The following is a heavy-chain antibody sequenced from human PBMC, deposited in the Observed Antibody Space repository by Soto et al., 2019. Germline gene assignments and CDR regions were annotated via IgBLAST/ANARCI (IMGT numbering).Heavy chain of an antibody. CDR2: INPSGGST. CDR3: ARGPRQHLVRNNWCDP. CDR1: GYTFTSYY. D-gene: IGHD6-13*01. J-gene: IGHJ5*02. Sequence: ASVKVSCKASGYTFTSYYMHWVRHAPGQGLEWMGIINPSGGSTSYAQKLQGRVTMTRHTSTSTVYMELSSLRSEDTAVNYCARGPRQHLVRNNWCDPWGQGTLVTVAS. V-gene: IGHV1-46*01.